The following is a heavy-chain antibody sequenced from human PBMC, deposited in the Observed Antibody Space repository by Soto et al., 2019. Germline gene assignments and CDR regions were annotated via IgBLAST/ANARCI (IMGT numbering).Heavy chain of an antibody. CDR2: ISSSSSYI. CDR3: ARDLELGPRLYGMDV. Sequence: GGSLRLSCAASGFTFSSYSMNWVRQAPGKGLEWVSSISSSSSYIYYADSVKGRFTISRDNAKNSLYLQMNSLRAEDTAVYYCARDLELGPRLYGMDVWGQGTTVTVSS. D-gene: IGHD6-13*01. V-gene: IGHV3-21*01. CDR1: GFTFSSYS. J-gene: IGHJ6*02.